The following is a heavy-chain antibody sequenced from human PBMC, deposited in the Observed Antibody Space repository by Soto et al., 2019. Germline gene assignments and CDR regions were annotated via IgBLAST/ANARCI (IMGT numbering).Heavy chain of an antibody. CDR1: GGSISSSSYY. CDR3: VRMYRVSLTEFDD. CDR2: IYYSGST. Sequence: PSETLSLTCTVSGGSISSSSYYWGWIRQPPGKGLEWIGSIYYSGSTYYNPSLKSRVTISVDTSKNQFSLKLSSVTAADTAVYYCVRMYRVSLTEFDDWGQGTLVTVSS. J-gene: IGHJ4*02. D-gene: IGHD6-6*01. V-gene: IGHV4-39*01.